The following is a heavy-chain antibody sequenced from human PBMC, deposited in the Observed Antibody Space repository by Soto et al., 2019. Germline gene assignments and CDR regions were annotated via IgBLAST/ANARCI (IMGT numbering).Heavy chain of an antibody. CDR3: ARQIASSWDSFDH. J-gene: IGHJ4*02. D-gene: IGHD6-13*01. Sequence: SETLSLTCTVSGGSISSSSHYWGWIRQPPGKGLEWIGSIYYSGSTHYNPSLKSRVTVSGDSSKNQFSLNIYSVTATDTAMYYCARQIASSWDSFDHWGQGALVTVSS. V-gene: IGHV4-39*01. CDR2: IYYSGST. CDR1: GGSISSSSHY.